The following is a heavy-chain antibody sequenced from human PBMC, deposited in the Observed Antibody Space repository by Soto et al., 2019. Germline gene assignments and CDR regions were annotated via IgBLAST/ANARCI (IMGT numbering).Heavy chain of an antibody. CDR3: AKGGDYIWGSYRFAFDI. D-gene: IGHD3-16*02. V-gene: IGHV3-9*01. J-gene: IGHJ3*02. Sequence: GGSLRLSCAASGFTFDDYAMHWVRQAPGKGLEWVSGISWNSGSIGYADSVKGRFTISRDNAKNSLYLQMNSLRAEDTALYYCAKGGDYIWGSYRFAFDIWGQGTMVTVSS. CDR1: GFTFDDYA. CDR2: ISWNSGSI.